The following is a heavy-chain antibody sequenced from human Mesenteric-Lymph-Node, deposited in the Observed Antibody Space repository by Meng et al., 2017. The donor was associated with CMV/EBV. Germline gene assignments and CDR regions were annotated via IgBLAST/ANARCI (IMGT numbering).Heavy chain of an antibody. Sequence: GESLKISCAASGFTFSSYAMSWVRQAPGKGLEWVSAISGSGGSTYYADSVKGRFTISRDNSKNTLYLQMNSLRAEDTAVYYCARGWGYFDYWGQGTLVTVSS. D-gene: IGHD7-27*01. CDR3: ARGWGYFDY. CDR2: ISGSGGST. J-gene: IGHJ4*02. CDR1: GFTFSSYA. V-gene: IGHV3-23*01.